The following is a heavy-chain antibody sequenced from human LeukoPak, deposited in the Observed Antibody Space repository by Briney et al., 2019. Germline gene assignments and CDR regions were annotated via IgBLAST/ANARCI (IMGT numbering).Heavy chain of an antibody. Sequence: GGSLRLSCAASGFTFSSYAMSWVRQAPGKGLEWVSAISGSGGSTYYADSVKGRFTISRDNSKNTLYLQKNSLRAEDTAVYYGAKDVTIVVVTYFDCWGQGTLVTVSS. D-gene: IGHD2-21*02. V-gene: IGHV3-23*01. CDR1: GFTFSSYA. CDR2: ISGSGGST. J-gene: IGHJ4*02. CDR3: AKDVTIVVVTYFDC.